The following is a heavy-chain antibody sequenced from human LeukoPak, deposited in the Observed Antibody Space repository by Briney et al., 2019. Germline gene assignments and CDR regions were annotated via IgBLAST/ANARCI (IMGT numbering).Heavy chain of an antibody. D-gene: IGHD1-7*01. V-gene: IGHV1-46*01. CDR2: INPSGGST. CDR3: ASGTGTTTAFDI. J-gene: IGHJ3*02. Sequence: ASVKVSCKASGYTFTSYGISWVRQAPGQGLEWMGIINPSGGSTSYAQKFQGRVTMTRDTSTSTVYMELSSLRSEDTAVYYCASGTGTTTAFDIWGQGTMVTVSS. CDR1: GYTFTSYG.